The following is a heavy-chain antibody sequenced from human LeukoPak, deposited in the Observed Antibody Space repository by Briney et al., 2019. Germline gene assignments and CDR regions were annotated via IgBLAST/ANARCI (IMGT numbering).Heavy chain of an antibody. CDR1: GGSISSYY. Sequence: SETLSLTCTVSGGSISSYYWSWIRQPPGKGLEWIGYIYYSGSTNYNPSLKSRVTISVDTSKNQFSLKLSSVTAADTAVYYCARGMITFGGVIDYFGYWGQGTLVTVSS. CDR2: IYYSGST. V-gene: IGHV4-59*01. CDR3: ARGMITFGGVIDYFGY. J-gene: IGHJ4*02. D-gene: IGHD3-16*02.